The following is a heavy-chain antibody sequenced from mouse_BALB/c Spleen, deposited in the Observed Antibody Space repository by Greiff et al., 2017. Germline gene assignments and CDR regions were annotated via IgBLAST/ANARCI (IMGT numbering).Heavy chain of an antibody. J-gene: IGHJ2*01. D-gene: IGHD2-2*01. V-gene: IGHV5-12-1*01. CDR3: ARQGLRRGFDY. Sequence: EVKLVESGGGLVKPGGSLKLSCAASGFAFSSYDMSWVRQTPEKRLEWVAYISSGGGSTYYPDTVKGRFTISRDNAKNTLYLQMSSLKSEDTAMYYCARQGLRRGFDYWGQGTTLTVSS. CDR2: ISSGGGST. CDR1: GFAFSSYD.